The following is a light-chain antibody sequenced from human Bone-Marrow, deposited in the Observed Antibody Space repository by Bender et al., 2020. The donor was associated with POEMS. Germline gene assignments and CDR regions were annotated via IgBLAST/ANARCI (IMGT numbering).Light chain of an antibody. CDR1: NIGDKR. J-gene: IGLJ2*01. CDR2: DDR. CDR3: QVWDSNGDHVV. V-gene: IGLV3-21*02. Sequence: SYVLTQPPSVSVAPGQTARISCGGDNIGDKRVQWYQQKPGQAPVLVVSDDRDRPSGVPARFSGSNSGKTATLTISRVEAGDEADYYCQVWDSNGDHVVFGGGTKVTVL.